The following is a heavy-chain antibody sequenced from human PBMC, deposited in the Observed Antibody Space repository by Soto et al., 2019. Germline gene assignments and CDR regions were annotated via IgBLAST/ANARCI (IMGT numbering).Heavy chain of an antibody. J-gene: IGHJ5*02. CDR1: GGSISSYY. CDR3: ARETYGSGNNLYYNWFDP. D-gene: IGHD3-10*01. Sequence: SETLSLTCTVSGGSISSYYWSWIRQPPGKGLEWIGYIYYSGSTKYNPSLKSRVTISVDASKNQFSLKLSSVTAADTAVYYCARETYGSGNNLYYNWFDPWGQGTLVTVSS. CDR2: IYYSGST. V-gene: IGHV4-59*01.